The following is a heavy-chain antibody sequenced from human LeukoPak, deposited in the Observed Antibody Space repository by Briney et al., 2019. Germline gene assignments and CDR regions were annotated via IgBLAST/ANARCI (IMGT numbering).Heavy chain of an antibody. V-gene: IGHV4-61*02. CDR3: ARGIGTSYDSSRDAFDI. D-gene: IGHD3-22*01. J-gene: IGHJ3*02. CDR1: GGSISSSNYF. CDR2: IYSPGT. Sequence: KPSETLSLTCIVSGGSISSSNYFWGWIRQPAGKGLEWIGRIYSPGTNYNYNPSLKSRVTISIDTSKNQFSLKLTSVTAADTAVYYCARGIGTSYDSSRDAFDIWGQGTMVTVSS.